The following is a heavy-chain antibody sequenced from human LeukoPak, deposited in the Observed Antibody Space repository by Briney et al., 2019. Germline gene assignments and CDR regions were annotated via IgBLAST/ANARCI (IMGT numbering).Heavy chain of an antibody. V-gene: IGHV4-34*01. Sequence: SETLSLTCAVYGGSFSGYYWSWIRQPPGKGLEWIGEINHSGSTNYNPSLKSRVTISVDKSKNQFSLKLSSVTAADTAVYYCARSLCGGDCYPDYWGQETLVTVSS. CDR3: ARSLCGGDCYPDY. D-gene: IGHD2-21*02. J-gene: IGHJ4*02. CDR2: INHSGST. CDR1: GGSFSGYY.